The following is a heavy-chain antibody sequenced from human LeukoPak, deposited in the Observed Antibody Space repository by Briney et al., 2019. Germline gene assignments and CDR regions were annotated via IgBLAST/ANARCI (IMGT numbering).Heavy chain of an antibody. CDR2: INPSGGST. CDR1: GYTFTSYY. J-gene: IGHJ6*03. V-gene: IGHV1-46*01. CDR3: ARDLHSSSWYLLYMDV. Sequence: ASVKVSCXASGYTFTSYYMHWVRQAPGQGLEWMGIINPSGGSTSYAQKFQGRVTMTRDTSTSTVYMELSSLRSEDTAVYYCARDLHSSSWYLLYMDVWGKGTTVTVSS. D-gene: IGHD6-13*01.